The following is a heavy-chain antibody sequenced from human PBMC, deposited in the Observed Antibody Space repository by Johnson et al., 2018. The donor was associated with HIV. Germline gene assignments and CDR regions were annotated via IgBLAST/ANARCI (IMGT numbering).Heavy chain of an antibody. V-gene: IGHV3-30*03. Sequence: QVQLVESGGGVVQPGRSLRLSCAASGFTFSSYGMHWVRQAPGKGLEWVAIISYDGSNKYYADSVKGRFTISRDNSKNTLYLQMNSLRAEDTAVYYCARAGRLGYCSGGSCYSPAFDIWGQGTMVTVS. CDR2: ISYDGSNK. CDR1: GFTFSSYG. D-gene: IGHD2-15*01. J-gene: IGHJ3*02. CDR3: ARAGRLGYCSGGSCYSPAFDI.